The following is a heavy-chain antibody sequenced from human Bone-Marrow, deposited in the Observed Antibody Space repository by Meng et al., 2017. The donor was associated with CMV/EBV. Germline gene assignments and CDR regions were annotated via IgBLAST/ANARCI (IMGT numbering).Heavy chain of an antibody. CDR1: GFSFTAYA. J-gene: IGHJ4*02. V-gene: IGHV3-23*01. CDR3: ARGKGLRFLEWLPDY. D-gene: IGHD3-3*01. CDR2: ISGRGDGT. Sequence: GGSLRLSCAATGFSFTAYAMTWVREAPGRGLNWVSTISGRGDGTYYADSVKGRFTPSTDKAKSSLYLQMNSLRAEDTAVYYCARGKGLRFLEWLPDYWGQGTLVTVSS.